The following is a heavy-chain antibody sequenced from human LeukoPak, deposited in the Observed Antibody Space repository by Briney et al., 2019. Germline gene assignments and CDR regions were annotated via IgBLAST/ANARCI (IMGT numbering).Heavy chain of an antibody. CDR3: AKGLSIVGATYDY. D-gene: IGHD1-26*01. CDR2: ISGSGGST. CDR1: GFTFSSYA. Sequence: LPGGSLILSCAASGFTFSSYAMSWVRQAPGQGLEWGSAISGSGGSTYYAGSVKGRFTISRDNSNNTLYLQMNSLRAEHTAVYYCAKGLSIVGATYDYWGQGTLVTVSS. V-gene: IGHV3-23*01. J-gene: IGHJ4*02.